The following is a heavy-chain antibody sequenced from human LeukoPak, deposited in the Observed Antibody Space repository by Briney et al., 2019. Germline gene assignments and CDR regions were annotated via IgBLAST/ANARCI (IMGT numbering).Heavy chain of an antibody. J-gene: IGHJ4*02. CDR2: ISAYNGNT. Sequence: GASGKVSCKASGYTFTSYGISWVRQAPGQGLEWMGWISAYNGNTNHAQKLQGRVTMTTDTSTSTAYMELRSLRSDDTAVYYCAVVAATYYFDYWGQGTLVTVSS. CDR1: GYTFTSYG. V-gene: IGHV1-18*01. CDR3: AVVAATYYFDY. D-gene: IGHD2-15*01.